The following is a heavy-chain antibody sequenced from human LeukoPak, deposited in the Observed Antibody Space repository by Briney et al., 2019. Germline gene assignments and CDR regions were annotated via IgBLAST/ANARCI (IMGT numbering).Heavy chain of an antibody. D-gene: IGHD6-6*01. J-gene: IGHJ6*03. CDR1: GGSFSGYY. V-gene: IGHV4-34*01. CDR2: INHSGSR. CDR3: ATSRPYSSSSHYYSYYMDV. Sequence: PSGALSVTCAVYGGSFSGYYWSWIRQPPGKGREGIGEINHSGSRNYNPSLKSRGPISADTSKTQFSLKLSSVTAADTAVYYCATSRPYSSSSHYYSYYMDVWGKGTTVTVSS.